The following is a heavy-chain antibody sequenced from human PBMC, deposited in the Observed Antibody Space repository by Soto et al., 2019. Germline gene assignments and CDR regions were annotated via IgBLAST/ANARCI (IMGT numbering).Heavy chain of an antibody. CDR1: GGSITRNDHY. V-gene: IGHV4-39*01. CDR2: IKSSGST. CDR3: ARLGSSGWYQGSYFDY. D-gene: IGHD6-19*01. J-gene: IGHJ4*02. Sequence: QLQLQESGPGLVRPSETLSLICTVSGGSITRNDHYWGWIRQSPGKGLEWIGDIKSSGSTNYNLCPNSRVSISVETPKKQFSLKMNSVTAADTAVYYCARLGSSGWYQGSYFDYWGQGTLVTVSS.